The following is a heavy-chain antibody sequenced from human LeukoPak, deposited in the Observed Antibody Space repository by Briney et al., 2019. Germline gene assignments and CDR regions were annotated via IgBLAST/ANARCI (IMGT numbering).Heavy chain of an antibody. J-gene: IGHJ4*02. Sequence: GGSLRLSCAASGFTFSSYWMSWVRQAPGKGLEWVANIKQDGSEKYYVDSVKGRFTISRDNAKNSLYLQMNSLRAEDTAVYYCARDYCAYVWGSYRYTFDHWGQGTLVTVSS. CDR1: GFTFSSYW. CDR3: ARDYCAYVWGSYRYTFDH. CDR2: IKQDGSEK. D-gene: IGHD3-16*02. V-gene: IGHV3-7*01.